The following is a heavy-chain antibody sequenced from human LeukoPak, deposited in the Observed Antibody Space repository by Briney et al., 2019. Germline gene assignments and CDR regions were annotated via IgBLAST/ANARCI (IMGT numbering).Heavy chain of an antibody. Sequence: ASVKVSCKASGYTFTSYGISWVRQAPGQGLEWMGWISAYNGNTNYAQKLQGRVTMTTDTSTSTAYMELRSLRSDDTAVYYCARAHYDFWSGYYYCYYGMDVWGQGTTVTVSS. CDR3: ARAHYDFWSGYYYCYYGMDV. D-gene: IGHD3-3*01. CDR1: GYTFTSYG. CDR2: ISAYNGNT. V-gene: IGHV1-18*01. J-gene: IGHJ6*02.